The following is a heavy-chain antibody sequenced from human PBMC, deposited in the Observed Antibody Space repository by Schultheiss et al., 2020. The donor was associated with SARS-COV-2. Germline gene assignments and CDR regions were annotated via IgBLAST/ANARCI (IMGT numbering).Heavy chain of an antibody. CDR2: INHSGST. D-gene: IGHD3-3*01. Sequence: SETLSLTCAVYGGSFSGYYWSWIRQPPGKGLEWIGEINHSGSTNYNPSLKSRVTISVDTSKNQFSLKLSSVTAADTAVYYCARRRFLWGDAFDIWGQGTMVTVSS. CDR3: ARRRFLWGDAFDI. J-gene: IGHJ3*02. CDR1: GGSFSGYY. V-gene: IGHV4-34*01.